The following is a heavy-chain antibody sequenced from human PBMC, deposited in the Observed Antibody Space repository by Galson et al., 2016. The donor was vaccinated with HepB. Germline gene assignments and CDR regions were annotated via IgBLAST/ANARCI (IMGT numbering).Heavy chain of an antibody. Sequence: SLRLSCAASGFSLSSYSMNWVRQAPGKGLEWVSSISSSSTYIYYADSVKGRFTISRDNAKNSLYLQMNSLRAEDTTIYYCARDRGRSSGLYGMDVWGQGTTVTVSS. J-gene: IGHJ6*02. CDR2: ISSSSTYI. CDR1: GFSLSSYS. D-gene: IGHD6-6*01. CDR3: ARDRGRSSGLYGMDV. V-gene: IGHV3-21*06.